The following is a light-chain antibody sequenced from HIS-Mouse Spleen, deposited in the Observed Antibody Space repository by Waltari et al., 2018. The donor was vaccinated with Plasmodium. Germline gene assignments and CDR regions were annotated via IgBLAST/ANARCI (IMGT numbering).Light chain of an antibody. CDR3: YSTDSSGNHRV. V-gene: IGLV3-10*01. CDR2: EDS. Sequence: SYELTQPPSVSVSPGQTARITCSGDALPKKYAYWDQQKSGQAPVLVIYEDSKRPSGIPERFSGSSSGTMATLTISGAHVEDEADYYCYSTDSSGNHRVFGGGTKLTVL. J-gene: IGLJ3*02. CDR1: ALPKKY.